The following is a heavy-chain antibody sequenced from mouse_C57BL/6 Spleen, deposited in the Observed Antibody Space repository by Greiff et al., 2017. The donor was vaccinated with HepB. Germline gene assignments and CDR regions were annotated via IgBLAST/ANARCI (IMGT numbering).Heavy chain of an antibody. CDR2: ISSGSSTI. CDR1: GFTFSDYG. J-gene: IGHJ2*01. Sequence: EVKLMESGGGLVKPGGSLKLSCATSGFTFSDYGMHWVRQAPEKGLEWVAYISSGSSTIYYADTVKGRFTISRDNAKNTLFLQMTSLRSEDTAMYYCARMGFDYWGQGTTLTVSS. CDR3: ARMGFDY. V-gene: IGHV5-17*01.